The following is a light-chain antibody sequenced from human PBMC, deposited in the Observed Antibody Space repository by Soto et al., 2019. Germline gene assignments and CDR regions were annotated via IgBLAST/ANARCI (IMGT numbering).Light chain of an antibody. V-gene: IGLV2-14*01. CDR3: SSYTSSSTYV. J-gene: IGLJ1*01. Sequence: QSVLTQPASVSGSPGQSITISCTGTSSDVGGYNYVSWHQLHPGKAPKLMVYEVSNRPSGVSNRFSGSESGNTASLTISGLQAEDEADYYCSSYTSSSTYVFGTGTKLTVL. CDR1: SSDVGGYNY. CDR2: EVS.